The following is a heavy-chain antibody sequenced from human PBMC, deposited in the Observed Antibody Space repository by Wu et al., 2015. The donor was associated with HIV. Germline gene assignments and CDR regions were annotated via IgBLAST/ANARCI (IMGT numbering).Heavy chain of an antibody. Sequence: QVQLVQSGAEVKKPGSSVKVSCKASGGTFSNYAFSWVRQAPGQGLEWMGGIIPIFGSTNYAQKFQGRVTIITDESKNTAYMELNSLRSEDTAVYYCASPCSGGTCHDAFDLWGQGTMVTVSS. CDR2: IIPIFGST. CDR3: ASPCSGGTCHDAFDL. J-gene: IGHJ3*01. CDR1: GGTFSNYA. V-gene: IGHV1-69*05. D-gene: IGHD2-15*01.